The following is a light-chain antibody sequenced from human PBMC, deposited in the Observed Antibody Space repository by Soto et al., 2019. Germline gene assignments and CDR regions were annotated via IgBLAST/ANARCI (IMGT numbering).Light chain of an antibody. CDR2: DVS. Sequence: QSALTQPRSVSGSPGQSVAISCTGTSSDIGGYNYVSWFQQHPGKAPKLMIYDVSKWPSGVPDRFSGSKSGNTASLTISGLQAEDEADYYCSSYAGTYTYVFGTGTKVIVL. CDR1: SSDIGGYNY. CDR3: SSYAGTYTYV. V-gene: IGLV2-11*01. J-gene: IGLJ1*01.